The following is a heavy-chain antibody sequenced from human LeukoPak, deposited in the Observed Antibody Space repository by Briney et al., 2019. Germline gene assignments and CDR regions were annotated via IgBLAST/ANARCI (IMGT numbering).Heavy chain of an antibody. D-gene: IGHD4-17*01. V-gene: IGHV3-23*01. Sequence: VSAISGSGGSTYYADSGKGRFTISRDNSKNTLYLQMTSLRAEDTAVYYCAKETLYGDYFDYWGQGTLVTVSS. CDR3: AKETLYGDYFDY. J-gene: IGHJ4*02. CDR2: ISGSGGST.